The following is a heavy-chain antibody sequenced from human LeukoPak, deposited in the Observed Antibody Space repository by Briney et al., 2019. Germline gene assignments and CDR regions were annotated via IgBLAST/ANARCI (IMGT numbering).Heavy chain of an antibody. CDR2: IYHSGST. V-gene: IGHV4-38-2*02. CDR1: GYSISSGYY. CDR3: AVQQWGSSSRFYYYYYMDV. D-gene: IGHD6-6*01. Sequence: PSETLSLTCTVSGYSISSGYYWGWIRQPPGKGLEWIGSIYHSGSTSYNPSLKSRVTLSVDTPKNQFSLKLSSVTATDTAVYYCAVQQWGSSSRFYYYYYMDVWGKGTSVTVSS. J-gene: IGHJ6*03.